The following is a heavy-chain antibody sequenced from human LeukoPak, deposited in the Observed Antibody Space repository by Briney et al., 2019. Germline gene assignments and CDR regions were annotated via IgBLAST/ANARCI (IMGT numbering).Heavy chain of an antibody. D-gene: IGHD1-26*01. Sequence: ASVKVSCKVSGYTFTDYYMHWVQQAPGKGLEWMGLVDPEDGETIYAEKFQGRVTITADTFTDTAYMELSSLRSEDTAVYYCATSTVGASVIFDYWGQGTLVTVSS. CDR2: VDPEDGET. V-gene: IGHV1-69-2*01. J-gene: IGHJ4*02. CDR3: ATSTVGASVIFDY. CDR1: GYTFTDYY.